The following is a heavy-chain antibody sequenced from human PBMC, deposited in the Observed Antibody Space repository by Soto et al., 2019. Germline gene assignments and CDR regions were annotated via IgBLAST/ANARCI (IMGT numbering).Heavy chain of an antibody. CDR1: AFTFNTYW. J-gene: IGHJ5*02. CDR2: INSDGTKT. Sequence: EVQQVESGGTLVQPGGSLRLSCAASAFTFNTYWMHWIRQAPGKGLVWVSRINSDGTKTTYADSVKGRFTISRDNAKNTVYLQMNSLRAEDTAVYYCATVATNSYNWVDPWGQGTLVTVSS. D-gene: IGHD5-12*01. V-gene: IGHV3-74*01. CDR3: ATVATNSYNWVDP.